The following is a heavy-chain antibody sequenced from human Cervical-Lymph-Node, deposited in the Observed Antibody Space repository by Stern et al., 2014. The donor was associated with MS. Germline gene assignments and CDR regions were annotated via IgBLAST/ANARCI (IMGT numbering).Heavy chain of an antibody. CDR2: ISYDGSNQ. J-gene: IGHJ6*02. CDR3: AKDLGGSYYHYYYGMDV. V-gene: IGHV3-30*18. CDR1: GFTFSSYG. Sequence: VQLVQSGGGVVQPGRSLRLSCAASGFTFSSYGMLWVRQAPGKGLEWVAGISYDGSNQYYADSVKGRFTISRDNSKNTLYLQMNSLRAEDTAVYYCAKDLGGSYYHYYYGMDVWGQGTTVTVSS. D-gene: IGHD1-26*01.